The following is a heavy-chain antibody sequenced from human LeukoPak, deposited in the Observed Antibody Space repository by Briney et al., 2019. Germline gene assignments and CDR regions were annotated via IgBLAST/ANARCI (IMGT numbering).Heavy chain of an antibody. J-gene: IGHJ4*02. D-gene: IGHD7-27*01. V-gene: IGHV4-59*08. Sequence: PSETLSLTCSASGGSISSCYWSWIRQPPGKGLEWIGYIYYSGSTNYNPSLKSRVTISVDTSKNQFALKLSSVTAADTAVYYCARRGSNWGYYFDYWGQGTLVTVSS. CDR3: ARRGSNWGYYFDY. CDR2: IYYSGST. CDR1: GGSISSCY.